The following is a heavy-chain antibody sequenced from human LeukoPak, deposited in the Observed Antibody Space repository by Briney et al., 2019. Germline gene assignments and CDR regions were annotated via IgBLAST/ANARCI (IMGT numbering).Heavy chain of an antibody. CDR2: IGTAVDT. D-gene: IGHD7-27*01. CDR1: GFTFSSCD. Sequence: GGSLRLSCAASGFTFSSCDMHWFRQVTGKGLEWVSAIGTAVDTSYADSVKGRFTISRENAKNSLYLQMNSLRAGDTAVYYCARRNWGSGGGFDIWGQGTMVTVSS. J-gene: IGHJ3*02. CDR3: ARRNWGSGGGFDI. V-gene: IGHV3-13*01.